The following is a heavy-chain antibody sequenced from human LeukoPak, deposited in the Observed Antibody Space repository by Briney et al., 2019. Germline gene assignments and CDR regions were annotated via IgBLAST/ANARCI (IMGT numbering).Heavy chain of an antibody. Sequence: GGSLRLSCAASGFTFSSYDMHWVRHATGKGLEWVSTIGTAGDTYYPGSVKGRFTISRENAKNSLYLQMNSLRAGDTAVYYCARGAYDSSGYYGMAFDYWGQGNMVTVSS. D-gene: IGHD3-22*01. CDR2: IGTAGDT. CDR1: GFTFSSYD. CDR3: ARGAYDSSGYYGMAFDY. J-gene: IGHJ4*02. V-gene: IGHV3-13*04.